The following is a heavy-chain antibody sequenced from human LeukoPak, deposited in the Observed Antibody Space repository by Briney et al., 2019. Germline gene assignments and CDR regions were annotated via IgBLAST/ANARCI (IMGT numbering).Heavy chain of an antibody. J-gene: IGHJ6*03. CDR1: GYTFTSYY. CDR2: INPSGGST. V-gene: IGHV1-46*01. D-gene: IGHD1-14*01. Sequence: GASVKVSCKASGYTFTSYYMHWVRQAPGQGLEWMGIINPSGGSTSYAQKFQGRVTMTRDMSTSTVYMELSSLSSEDTAVYYCARGPYHPYYYMDVWGKGTTVTVSS. CDR3: ARGPYHPYYYMDV.